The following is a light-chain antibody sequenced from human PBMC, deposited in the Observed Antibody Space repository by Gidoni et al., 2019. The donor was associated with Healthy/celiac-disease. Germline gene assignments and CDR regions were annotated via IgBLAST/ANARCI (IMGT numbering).Light chain of an antibody. CDR2: GAS. CDR3: QQYGSSPLCS. J-gene: IGKJ2*04. V-gene: IGKV3-20*01. CDR1: QRVSSSY. Sequence: ELVLTQSPGTLSLSPGERATLSCRASQRVSSSYLAWYQQKPGQAPRLIIYGASSRATGIPDRFSGSGSGTDFTLTISRLEPEDFAVYYCQQYGSSPLCSFGQGTKLEIK.